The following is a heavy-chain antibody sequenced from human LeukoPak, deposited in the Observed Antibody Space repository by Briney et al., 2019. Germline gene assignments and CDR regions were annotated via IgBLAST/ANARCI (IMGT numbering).Heavy chain of an antibody. Sequence: GGSLRLSCAASGFTFSDYYMSWLRQAPGKGLEWISYISPRSNTIYYADSVKGRFTISRDNAKNSLYLQMNSQRAEDTAVYYCARRIYYDNSGYRYWGQGTLVTVSS. CDR3: ARRIYYDNSGYRY. J-gene: IGHJ4*02. CDR2: ISPRSNTI. V-gene: IGHV3-11*04. CDR1: GFTFSDYY. D-gene: IGHD3-22*01.